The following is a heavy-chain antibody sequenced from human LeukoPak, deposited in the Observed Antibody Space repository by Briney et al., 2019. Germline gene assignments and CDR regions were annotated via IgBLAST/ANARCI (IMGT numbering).Heavy chain of an antibody. V-gene: IGHV4-30-2*01. Sequence: PAETLSLTCAVSGGSISSCGYSWSWIRQRPGKGLEWIECIYHSGSTYYNPSIKHRVTISLDRSKTQFSLKLSSVPAADTAVYYCARLVAATGNFDYWGQGTLVTVSS. CDR3: ARLVAATGNFDY. CDR2: IYHSGST. J-gene: IGHJ4*02. CDR1: GGSISSCGYS. D-gene: IGHD6-13*01.